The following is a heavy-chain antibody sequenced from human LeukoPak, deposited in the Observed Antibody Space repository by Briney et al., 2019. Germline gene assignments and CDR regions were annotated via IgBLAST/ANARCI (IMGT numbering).Heavy chain of an antibody. V-gene: IGHV1-69*06. CDR3: ARERHDYGDFDY. CDR1: GGTFSSYA. J-gene: IGHJ4*02. Sequence: SVKVSCKASGGTFSSYAISWVRQAPGQGLEWMGGIILIFDTANYAQKFKGRLTITADKSTSTAHMELSSLRSEDTAVYYCARERHDYGDFDYWGQGTLVTVSS. D-gene: IGHD4-17*01. CDR2: IILIFDTA.